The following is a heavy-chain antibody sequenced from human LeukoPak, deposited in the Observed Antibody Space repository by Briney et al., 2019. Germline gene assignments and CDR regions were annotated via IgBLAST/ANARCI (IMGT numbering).Heavy chain of an antibody. Sequence: GGSLRLSCAASGFTFSNYWMHWVRQAPGKGLVWVSRINSDARSTSYADSVKCRFTISRDTSKNTLFLQMNSLRAEDTALYCCARNDFGSGWFGDYWGQGTLVTVFS. D-gene: IGHD6-19*01. CDR1: GFTFSNYW. J-gene: IGHJ4*02. CDR2: INSDARST. CDR3: ARNDFGSGWFGDY. V-gene: IGHV3-74*01.